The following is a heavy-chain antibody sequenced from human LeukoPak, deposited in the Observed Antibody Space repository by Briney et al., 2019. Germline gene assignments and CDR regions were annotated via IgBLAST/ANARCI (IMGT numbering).Heavy chain of an antibody. CDR2: LYSGGNT. V-gene: IGHV3-53*01. J-gene: IGHJ4*02. CDR3: ARVASDSSGWYHFDY. Sequence: GGSLRLSCAASGFNVNDNYMGWVRQAPGKGLEWVSVLYSGGNTYYGDSVKGRFIISRDNSRNTLYLQMYSLRAEDTAVYYCARVASDSSGWYHFDYWGQGTPVTVSS. CDR1: GFNVNDNY. D-gene: IGHD6-19*01.